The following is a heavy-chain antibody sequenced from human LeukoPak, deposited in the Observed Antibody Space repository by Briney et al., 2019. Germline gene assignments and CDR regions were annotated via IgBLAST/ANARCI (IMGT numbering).Heavy chain of an antibody. CDR1: GFTLSTYW. Sequence: GGSLRLSCAASGFTLSTYWMHWVRQAPGKGLVWVSRINSDGSRTTYADSVKGRFTISRDNAKNTLYLQMNSLRTEDTAVYYCARPETQYSSGLDGFDIWGQGTMVTVSS. CDR2: INSDGSRT. J-gene: IGHJ3*02. D-gene: IGHD6-19*01. CDR3: ARPETQYSSGLDGFDI. V-gene: IGHV3-74*01.